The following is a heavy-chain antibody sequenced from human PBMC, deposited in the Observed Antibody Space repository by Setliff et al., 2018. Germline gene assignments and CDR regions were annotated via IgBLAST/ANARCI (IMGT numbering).Heavy chain of an antibody. CDR2: INHSGST. V-gene: IGHV4-34*08. CDR3: TVYNTGSSKDHY. D-gene: IGHD2-8*02. J-gene: IGHJ4*02. Sequence: TGGSLRLSCAASGFTFSSYAMSWVRQAPGKGLEWIGEINHSGSTNYNPSLKSRVTISVDTSKNQFSLKLSSVTAADTALYYCTVYNTGSSKDHYWGQGTPVTVSS. CDR1: GFTFSSYA.